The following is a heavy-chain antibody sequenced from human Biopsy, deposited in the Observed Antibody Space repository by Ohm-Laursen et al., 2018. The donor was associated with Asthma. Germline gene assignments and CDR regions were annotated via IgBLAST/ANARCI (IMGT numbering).Heavy chain of an antibody. V-gene: IGHV3-30*18. CDR2: VSYDGGVA. CDR1: GFVFRSHA. D-gene: IGHD3-3*01. J-gene: IGHJ4*02. CDR3: AKRRGYIDLTDFDH. Sequence: SLRLSCSASGFVFRSHAMHWVRQAPGKGLEWVAVVSYDGGVAHYADSMKGRFTISGDNAKSTLYLQMNRLRTDDTAVYYCAKRRGYIDLTDFDHWGQGTLVTVSS.